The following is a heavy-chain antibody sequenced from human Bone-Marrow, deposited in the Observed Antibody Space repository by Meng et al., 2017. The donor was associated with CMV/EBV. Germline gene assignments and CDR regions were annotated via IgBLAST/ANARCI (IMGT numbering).Heavy chain of an antibody. J-gene: IGHJ4*02. CDR2: IKEDGSEE. CDR1: GFTFSSYS. V-gene: IGHV3-7*01. Sequence: GGSLRLSCAASGFTFSSYSMNWVRQAPGKGLEWVASIKEDGSEEYSVDSVKGRFTISRDNAKNSLYLQMNSLRAEDTAVYYCARSSGYYLYYFDYWGRGTLVTVSS. D-gene: IGHD3-22*01. CDR3: ARSSGYYLYYFDY.